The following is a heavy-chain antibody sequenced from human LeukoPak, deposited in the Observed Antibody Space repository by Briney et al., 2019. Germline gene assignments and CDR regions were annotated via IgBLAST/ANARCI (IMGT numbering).Heavy chain of an antibody. CDR3: ANDLISPRSVGSSEKVDY. CDR2: IFGSGTGT. D-gene: IGHD3-10*01. Sequence: GGSLRLSCAASGFTFSSYAMSWVRQAPGKGLEWVSSIFGSGTGTHYADSVKGRFTISRDNSKNTLYLQMNSLRAEDTAVYYCANDLISPRSVGSSEKVDYWGQGTLVTVSS. V-gene: IGHV3-23*01. J-gene: IGHJ4*02. CDR1: GFTFSSYA.